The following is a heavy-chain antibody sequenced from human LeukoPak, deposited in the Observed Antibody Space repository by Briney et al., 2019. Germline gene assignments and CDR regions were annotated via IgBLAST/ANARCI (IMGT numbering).Heavy chain of an antibody. J-gene: IGHJ6*03. CDR3: AKAAGNKNDYSKETGYYYYYMDV. CDR1: GFTFSSYA. Sequence: PGGSLRLSCAASGFTFSSYAMSWVRQAPGGGLEWVSALSGGGRNTYYADSVKGRFTISRDNSKNTLYLQMNSLRAEDTAVYYCAKAAGNKNDYSKETGYYYYYMDVWGKGTTVTVSS. D-gene: IGHD4-11*01. CDR2: LSGGGRNT. V-gene: IGHV3-23*01.